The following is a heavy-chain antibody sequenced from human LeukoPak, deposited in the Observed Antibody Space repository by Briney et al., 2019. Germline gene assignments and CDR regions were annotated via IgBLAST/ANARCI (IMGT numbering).Heavy chain of an antibody. Sequence: SETLSLTCSVSGGSISSSDYYWSWIRQPPGKGLEWLGNIYYTGSTSYNPSLKSRVTLSVDTFKNQFSPHLSSVTAADTAVYYCARENYCTNGVCWAFDPWGQGTLVTVSS. D-gene: IGHD2-8*01. CDR2: IYYTGST. CDR1: GGSISSSDYY. CDR3: ARENYCTNGVCWAFDP. J-gene: IGHJ5*02. V-gene: IGHV4-39*07.